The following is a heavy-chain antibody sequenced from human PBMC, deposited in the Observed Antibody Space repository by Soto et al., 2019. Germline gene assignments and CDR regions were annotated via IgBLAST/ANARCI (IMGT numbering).Heavy chain of an antibody. CDR3: ASGGYSSSWYRPTGVVYFDY. Sequence: PGGSLRLSCAASGFTFSSYSMNWVRQAPGKGLEWVSYISSSSSTIYYADSVKGRFTISRDNAKNSLYLQMNSLRAEDTAVYYCASGGYSSSWYRPTGVVYFDYWGQGT. J-gene: IGHJ4*02. CDR2: ISSSSSTI. D-gene: IGHD6-13*01. V-gene: IGHV3-48*01. CDR1: GFTFSSYS.